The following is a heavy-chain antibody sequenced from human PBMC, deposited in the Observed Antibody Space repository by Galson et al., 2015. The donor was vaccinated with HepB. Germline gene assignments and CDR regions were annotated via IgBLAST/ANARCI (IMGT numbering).Heavy chain of an antibody. V-gene: IGHV1-46*03. D-gene: IGHD3-22*01. CDR2: INPSGGST. CDR1: GYTFTSYY. CDR3: ARYYDSSGLDPYYFDY. J-gene: IGHJ4*02. Sequence: SVKVSCKASGYTFTSYYMHWVRQAPGQGLEWMGIINPSGGSTSYAQKFQGRVTMTRDTSTSTVYMELSSLRSEDTAVYYCARYYDSSGLDPYYFDYWGQGTLVTVSS.